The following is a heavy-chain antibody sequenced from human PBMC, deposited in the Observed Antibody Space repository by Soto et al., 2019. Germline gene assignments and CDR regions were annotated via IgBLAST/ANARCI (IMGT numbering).Heavy chain of an antibody. CDR1: GFTFRSYG. D-gene: IGHD2-21*02. Sequence: PGGSLRLSCGASGFTFRSYGMHWGRQAPGKGLEWVAVISYDGSNKYYADSVKGRFTISRDNSKNTLYLQMNSLRAEDTAVYYCAKDQYVVVTTNWFDPWGQGTLVTVSS. CDR3: AKDQYVVVTTNWFDP. J-gene: IGHJ5*02. CDR2: ISYDGSNK. V-gene: IGHV3-30*18.